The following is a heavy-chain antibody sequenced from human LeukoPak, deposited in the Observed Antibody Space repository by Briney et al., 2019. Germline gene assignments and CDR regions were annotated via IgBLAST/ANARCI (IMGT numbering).Heavy chain of an antibody. CDR3: ARINGELSFDY. J-gene: IGHJ4*02. Sequence: SETLSLTCAVYGGSFSGYYWSWIRQPPGKGLEWIGYIYHSGTTYYNPSLKSRVTFSVDRSKNQFSLRLSSVTAADTAVYYCARINGELSFDYWGQGTLVTVSS. CDR1: GGSFSGYY. CDR2: IYHSGTT. D-gene: IGHD3-10*01. V-gene: IGHV4-34*01.